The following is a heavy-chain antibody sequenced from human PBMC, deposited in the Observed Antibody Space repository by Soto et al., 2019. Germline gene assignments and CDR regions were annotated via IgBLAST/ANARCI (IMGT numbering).Heavy chain of an antibody. Sequence: QVQLVQSGGGLVQPGRSLRLSCAASGFTFSAYGMHWVRQAPGKGLEWVALISYDGSDKSYAKSVKGRFTISSDESKNTLYLRMNSPRAEDTATYYCAKDLSPATVSTYFDHWGQGSLVIVSP. D-gene: IGHD2-2*01. J-gene: IGHJ4*02. CDR1: GFTFSAYG. CDR2: ISYDGSDK. V-gene: IGHV3-30*18. CDR3: AKDLSPATVSTYFDH.